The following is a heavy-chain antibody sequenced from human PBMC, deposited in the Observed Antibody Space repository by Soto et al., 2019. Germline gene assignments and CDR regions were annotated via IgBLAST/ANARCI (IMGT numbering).Heavy chain of an antibody. CDR2: ISYDGSNK. V-gene: IGHV3-30-3*01. J-gene: IGHJ6*02. D-gene: IGHD5-18*01. CDR1: GFTFSSYA. CDR3: ARDRPDTAMAYYYYYYGMDV. Sequence: PGGSLRLSCAASGFTFSSYAMHWVRQAPGKGLEWVAVISYDGSNKYYADSVKGRFTISRDNSKNTLYLQMNSLRAEDTAVYYCARDRPDTAMAYYYYYYGMDVWGQGTTVTVSS.